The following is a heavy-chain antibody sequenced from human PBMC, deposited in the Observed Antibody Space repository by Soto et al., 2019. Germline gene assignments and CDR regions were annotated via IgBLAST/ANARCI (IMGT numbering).Heavy chain of an antibody. V-gene: IGHV3-23*01. J-gene: IGHJ4*02. CDR2: FSQGT. CDR3: AKKLAAGYSPFDD. Sequence: EVQLLESGGGLVQPGGSLSLSCAASGFTFSSYVMSWVRQAPGKGLEWVSTFSQGTDYTDSVKGRFTISRDNSKNTLYLQMNSLRAEDTAVDYWAKKLAAGYSPFDDWGQVTLVTVSS. D-gene: IGHD6-25*01. CDR1: GFTFSSYV.